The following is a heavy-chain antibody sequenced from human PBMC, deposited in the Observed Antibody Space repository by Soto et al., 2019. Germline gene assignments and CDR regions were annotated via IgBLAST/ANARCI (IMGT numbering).Heavy chain of an antibody. V-gene: IGHV4-59*12. CDR1: GGSISSYY. Sequence: SETLSLTCTVSGGSISSYYWSWIRQPPGKGLEWIGYIYYSGSTNYNPSLKSRVTISVDTSKNQFSLKLSSVTAADTAVYYCARESTLLDYWGQGTLVTVSS. CDR3: ARESTLLDY. D-gene: IGHD2-15*01. J-gene: IGHJ4*02. CDR2: IYYSGST.